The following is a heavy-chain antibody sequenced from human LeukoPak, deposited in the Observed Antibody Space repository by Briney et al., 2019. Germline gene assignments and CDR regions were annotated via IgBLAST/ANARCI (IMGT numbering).Heavy chain of an antibody. CDR3: AKSAGSWDYYYYTDV. J-gene: IGHJ6*03. CDR2: ISYDGSNK. V-gene: IGHV3-30*04. D-gene: IGHD2-15*01. Sequence: GGSLRLSCAASGFTFSSYAMHWVRQAPGKGLEWVAVISYDGSNKYYADSVKGRFTISRDNSKNTLYLQMNSLGAEDTAVYYCAKSAGSWDYYYYTDVWGKGTTVTVSS. CDR1: GFTFSSYA.